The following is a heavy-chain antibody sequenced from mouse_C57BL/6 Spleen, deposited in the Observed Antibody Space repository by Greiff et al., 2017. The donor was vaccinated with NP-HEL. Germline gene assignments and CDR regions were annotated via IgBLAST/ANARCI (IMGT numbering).Heavy chain of an antibody. J-gene: IGHJ4*01. CDR2: IDPEDGET. V-gene: IGHV14-2*01. Sequence: VQLQQSGAELVKPGASVKLSCTASGFNIKDYYMHWVKQRTEQGLEWIGRIDPEDGETKNAPKFQGKATITADTSSNTAYLQLSSLTSEDTAVYYCARCIYDGYYGHAMDYWGQGTSVTVSS. D-gene: IGHD2-3*01. CDR3: ARCIYDGYYGHAMDY. CDR1: GFNIKDYY.